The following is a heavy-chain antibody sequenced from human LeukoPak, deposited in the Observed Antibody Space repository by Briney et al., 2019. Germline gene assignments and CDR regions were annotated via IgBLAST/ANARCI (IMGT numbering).Heavy chain of an antibody. V-gene: IGHV3-23*01. CDR1: GFTFSSYA. Sequence: GGSLRLSCAASGFTFSSYAMSWVRQAPGKGLEWVPAISGSGGSTYYADSVKGRFTISRDNSKNTLYLQMNSLRAEDTAVYYCAKGSHCSSTSCYLHYYGMDVWGQGTTVTVSS. J-gene: IGHJ6*02. CDR2: ISGSGGST. CDR3: AKGSHCSSTSCYLHYYGMDV. D-gene: IGHD2-2*01.